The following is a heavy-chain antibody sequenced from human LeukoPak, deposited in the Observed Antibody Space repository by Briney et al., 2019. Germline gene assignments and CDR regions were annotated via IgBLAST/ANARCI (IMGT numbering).Heavy chain of an antibody. CDR3: ATSKRLVGAGGEFEI. D-gene: IGHD1-26*01. CDR1: GFSFRNCG. V-gene: IGHV3-30*02. CDR2: IRYDGKNTK. J-gene: IGHJ3*02. Sequence: PGGSLRLSCAASGFSFRNCGMHWVRRAPGKGLEWVAFIRYDGKNTKYHVDSVKGRFTTSRDNSRDTVDLQMNSLRTEDTALYYCATSKRLVGAGGEFEIWGQGTMVTVSS.